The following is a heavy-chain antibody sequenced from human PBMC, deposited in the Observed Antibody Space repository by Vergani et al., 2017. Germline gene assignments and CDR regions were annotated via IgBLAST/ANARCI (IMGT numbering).Heavy chain of an antibody. J-gene: IGHJ5*02. D-gene: IGHD3-3*01. V-gene: IGHV4-4*07. CDR2: IYTSGST. Sequence: QVQLQESGPGLVKPSETLSLTCTVSGGSISSYYWSWIRQPAGKGLEWIGRIYTSGSTNYNPSLKSRVTMSVDTSKNQFSLKLSSVTAADTAVYYCAKAGGNXDLWSGYSRNWFDPWGQGTLVTVSS. CDR3: AKAGGNXDLWSGYSRNWFDP. CDR1: GGSISSYY.